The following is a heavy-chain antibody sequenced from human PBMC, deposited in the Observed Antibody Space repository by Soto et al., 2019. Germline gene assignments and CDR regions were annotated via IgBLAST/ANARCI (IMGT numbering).Heavy chain of an antibody. V-gene: IGHV1-69*13. Sequence: SVKLSCKTSGGTLSSYAISWVRQAPGQGLEWMGGIIPIFGTANYAQKFQGRVTITADESTSTAYMELSSLRSEDTAVYYCAGEVVVVVPAAMDYYYYGMDVWGQGTTVTVSS. CDR3: AGEVVVVVPAAMDYYYYGMDV. J-gene: IGHJ6*02. CDR2: IIPIFGTA. D-gene: IGHD2-2*01. CDR1: GGTLSSYA.